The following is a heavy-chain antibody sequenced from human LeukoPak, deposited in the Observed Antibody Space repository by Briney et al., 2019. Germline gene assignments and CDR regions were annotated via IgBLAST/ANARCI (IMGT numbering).Heavy chain of an antibody. CDR2: ISSSGSTI. CDR3: ARDYDFWSGHQGFDP. D-gene: IGHD3-3*01. CDR1: GFTFSDYY. Sequence: PGGSLRLSCAASGFTFSDYYMSWIRQAPGKGLEWVSYISSSGSTIYYADSVKGRFTISRDNAKNSLYLQMNSLRAEDTAVYHCARDYDFWSGHQGFDPWGQGTLVTVSS. J-gene: IGHJ5*02. V-gene: IGHV3-11*01.